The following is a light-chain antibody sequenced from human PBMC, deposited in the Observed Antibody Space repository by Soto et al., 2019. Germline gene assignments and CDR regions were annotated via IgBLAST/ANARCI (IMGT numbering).Light chain of an antibody. CDR1: SSDVGSYNL. CDR2: EGS. V-gene: IGLV2-23*01. CDR3: CSYAASVV. J-gene: IGLJ2*01. Sequence: QSALTQPASVSGSPGQSITISCTGTSSDVGSYNLVSWYQQHPGEAPKLMIYEGSKRPSGVSNRVSGSKSGNTASLTISGLQAEDEADYYCCSYAASVVFGGGTKLTVL.